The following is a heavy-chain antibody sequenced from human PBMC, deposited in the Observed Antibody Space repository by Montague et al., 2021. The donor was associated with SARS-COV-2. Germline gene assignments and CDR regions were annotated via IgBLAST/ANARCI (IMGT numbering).Heavy chain of an antibody. Sequence: SLRLSCAASGFTFSSYAMHWVRQAPGKELEWVAVISYDGSNKYYADSVKGRFTISRDNSKNTLYLQMNSLRAEDTAVYYCASGYDLLTGYYPFDYWGQGTLVTVSS. V-gene: IGHV3-30*04. J-gene: IGHJ4*02. CDR2: ISYDGSNK. D-gene: IGHD3-9*01. CDR1: GFTFSSYA. CDR3: ASGYDLLTGYYPFDY.